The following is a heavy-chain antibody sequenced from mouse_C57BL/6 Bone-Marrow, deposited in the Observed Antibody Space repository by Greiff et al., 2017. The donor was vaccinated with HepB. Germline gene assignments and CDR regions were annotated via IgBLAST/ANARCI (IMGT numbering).Heavy chain of an antibody. J-gene: IGHJ4*01. D-gene: IGHD1-1*01. CDR1: GYTFTSYG. Sequence: QVHVKQSGAELARPGASVKLSCKASGYTFTSYGISWVKQRTGQGLEWIGEIYPRSGNTYYNEKFKGKATLTADKSSSTAYMELRSLTSEDSAVYFCARSDYGSYYYAMDYWGQGTSVTVSS. CDR2: IYPRSGNT. V-gene: IGHV1-81*01. CDR3: ARSDYGSYYYAMDY.